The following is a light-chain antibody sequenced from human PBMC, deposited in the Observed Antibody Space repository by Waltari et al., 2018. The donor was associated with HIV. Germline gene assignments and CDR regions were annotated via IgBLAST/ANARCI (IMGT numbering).Light chain of an antibody. CDR3: AAWDDSLNGQVV. J-gene: IGLJ2*01. CDR2: RNN. V-gene: IGLV1-47*01. CDR1: SSNIGSKY. Sequence: QSVLTQPPSASGTPGQRVTISCSGSSSNIGSKYVYWYQQLPGTAPKLLIHRNNQRPSGVPDRFSGSKSGTSASLAISGLRSEDEADYYCAAWDDSLNGQVVFGGGTKLTVL.